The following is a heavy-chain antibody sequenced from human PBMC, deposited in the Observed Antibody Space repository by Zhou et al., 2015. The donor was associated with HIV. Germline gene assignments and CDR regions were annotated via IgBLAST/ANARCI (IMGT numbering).Heavy chain of an antibody. D-gene: IGHD2-2*01. CDR1: GGTFSSYA. CDR3: ARTYCSSTSCYGGYYYYYYMDV. J-gene: IGHJ6*03. V-gene: IGHV1-69*01. CDR2: IIPIFGTA. Sequence: QVQLVQSGAEVKKPGSSVKVSCKASGGTFSSYAISWVRQAPGQGLEWMGGIIPIFGTANYAQKFQGRVTITADESTSTAYMELSSLRSEDTAVYYCARTYCSSTSCYGGYYYYYYMDVWGKGTTVTVSS.